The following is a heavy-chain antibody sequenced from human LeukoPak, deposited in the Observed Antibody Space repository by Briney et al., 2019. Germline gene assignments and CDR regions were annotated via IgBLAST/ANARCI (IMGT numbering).Heavy chain of an antibody. V-gene: IGHV1-69*13. CDR1: GGTFSSYA. J-gene: IGHJ4*02. CDR3: ARAPYDSSGYYMVDY. D-gene: IGHD3-22*01. Sequence: LWASVKVSCKASGGTFSSYAISWVRQAPGQGLEWMGGIIPIFGTANYAQKFQGRVTITADESTSTAYMELSSLRSEDTAVYYCARAPYDSSGYYMVDYWGQGTLVTVSS. CDR2: IIPIFGTA.